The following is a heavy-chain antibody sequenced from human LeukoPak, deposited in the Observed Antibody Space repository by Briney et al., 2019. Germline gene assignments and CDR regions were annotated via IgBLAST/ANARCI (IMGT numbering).Heavy chain of an antibody. CDR2: IKSKTYGETT. Sequence: PGGSLRLSCAASGFTFSNAWMSWVRQAPGKGLEWVGLIKSKTYGETTDYAAPVKGRFTISRDDSKNTLYLQINSLKTDDTGVYYCTTATSHWGQGTPVTVSS. V-gene: IGHV3-15*01. CDR1: GFTFSNAW. J-gene: IGHJ4*02. CDR3: TTATSH.